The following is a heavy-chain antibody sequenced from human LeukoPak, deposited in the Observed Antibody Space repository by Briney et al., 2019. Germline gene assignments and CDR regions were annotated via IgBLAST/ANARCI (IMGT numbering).Heavy chain of an antibody. CDR1: GGSISSGSYY. D-gene: IGHD3-16*02. Sequence: SQTLSLTCTVSGGSISSGSYYWSWIRQPAGKGLEWIGRIYTSGSTNYNPSLKSRVTISVDTSKNQFSLKLSSVTAADTAVYYCARDPRDYVWGSYRYVPFDYWGQGTLATVSS. J-gene: IGHJ4*02. V-gene: IGHV4-61*02. CDR2: IYTSGST. CDR3: ARDPRDYVWGSYRYVPFDY.